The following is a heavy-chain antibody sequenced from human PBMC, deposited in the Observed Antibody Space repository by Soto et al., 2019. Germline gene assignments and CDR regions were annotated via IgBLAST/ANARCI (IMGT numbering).Heavy chain of an antibody. CDR3: VRDRSTCKDY. D-gene: IGHD2-2*01. V-gene: IGHV3-74*01. CDR1: GFTFGSYW. CDR2: IKSDGGST. J-gene: IGHJ4*02. Sequence: EVQLVESGGGLVQPGGSLRLSCAASGFTFGSYWMHWVRPVPGKGLVWVARIKSDGGSTDYADFAKGRFTISRDNGKNRLYLEMNSLTTEDTAVYYCVRDRSTCKDYWGQGTLVTVSS.